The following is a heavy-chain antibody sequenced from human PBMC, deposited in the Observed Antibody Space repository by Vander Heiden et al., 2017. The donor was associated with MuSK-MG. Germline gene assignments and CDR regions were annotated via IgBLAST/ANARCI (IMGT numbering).Heavy chain of an antibody. J-gene: IGHJ4*02. Sequence: SSYAMSWVRQAPGKGLEWVSVISDSGDYTYYADSVKGRLTISRDNSKNTLSLQMNSLRAEDAAVYYCAKPFMTTVTTDCFDYWGQGTMVTVYS. CDR1: SSYA. CDR3: AKPFMTTVTTDCFDY. D-gene: IGHD4-17*01. CDR2: ISDSGDYT. V-gene: IGHV3-23*01.